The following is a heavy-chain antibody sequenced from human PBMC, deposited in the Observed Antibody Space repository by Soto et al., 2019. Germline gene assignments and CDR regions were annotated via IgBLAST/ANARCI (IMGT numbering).Heavy chain of an antibody. Sequence: GGSLRLSCAASGFTFSNYGIHWVRQAPGKGLEWVAVISYDGNNKYYADSVKGRFTISRDNSKNTLYLQMNSLRAEDTAVYYCAKDWGYYGSGSSYFDFWGQGTLVTVSS. CDR1: GFTFSNYG. CDR3: AKDWGYYGSGSSYFDF. J-gene: IGHJ4*02. V-gene: IGHV3-30*18. D-gene: IGHD3-10*01. CDR2: ISYDGNNK.